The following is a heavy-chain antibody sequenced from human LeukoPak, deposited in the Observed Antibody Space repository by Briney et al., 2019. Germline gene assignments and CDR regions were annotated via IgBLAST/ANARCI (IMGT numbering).Heavy chain of an antibody. V-gene: IGHV4-59*01. D-gene: IGHD3-9*01. CDR1: GGSISSYY. CDR2: IYYSGST. J-gene: IGHJ5*02. Sequence: SETLSLTCTVSGGSISSYYWSWIRQPPGKGLEWIGYIYYSGSTNYNPSLKSRVTISVDTSKNQFSLKLSSVTAADTAVYYCARTRRGYDILTGYFWFDPWGQGTLVTVSS. CDR3: ARTRRGYDILTGYFWFDP.